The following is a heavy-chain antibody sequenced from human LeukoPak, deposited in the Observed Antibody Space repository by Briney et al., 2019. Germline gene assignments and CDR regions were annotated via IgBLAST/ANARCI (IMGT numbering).Heavy chain of an antibody. D-gene: IGHD2-2*01. Sequence: GGSLRLSCAASGFTLSSHGLHWVRQAPGKGLAWVAFVRSDGTTKYYVDSVKGRFTISRDNSKNTMDLQMNSLRAEDTAVYYCAKDQPRAYFDYWGQGTLVTVSS. CDR1: GFTLSSHG. CDR3: AKDQPRAYFDY. V-gene: IGHV3-30*02. CDR2: VRSDGTTK. J-gene: IGHJ4*02.